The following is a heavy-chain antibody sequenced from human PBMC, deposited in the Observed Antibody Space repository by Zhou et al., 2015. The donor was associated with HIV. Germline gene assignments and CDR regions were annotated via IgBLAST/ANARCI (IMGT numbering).Heavy chain of an antibody. CDR3: AKKLFDGFGFYFDS. D-gene: IGHD3-10*01. J-gene: IGHJ4*02. Sequence: EVQLLESGGGLVQPGGSLRLSCAASGFPFSTYAMSWVRQAPGKGLEWVTVISGSGTDTKYADSVKGRFTISRDNSKNIVYLQMNSLGPDDTAVYYCAKKLFDGFGFYFDSWGQGTLVAVSS. CDR2: ISGSGTDT. V-gene: IGHV3-23*01. CDR1: GFPFSTYA.